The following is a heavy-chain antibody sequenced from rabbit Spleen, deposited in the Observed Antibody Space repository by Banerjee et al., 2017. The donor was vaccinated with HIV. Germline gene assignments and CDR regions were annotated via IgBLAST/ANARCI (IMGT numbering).Heavy chain of an antibody. J-gene: IGHJ3*01. CDR2: IYAARGTT. D-gene: IGHD4-1*01. CDR1: GIDFTNYY. CDR3: ARAIVPWLGLTRLDL. V-gene: IGHV1S43*01. Sequence: QQQLEESGGGLVKPGGTLTLTCTASGIDFTNYYINWVRQAPGKGLEWIGIIYAARGTTDYASWVNGRFTISSDNAQSTVDLKMTSLTAADTATYFCARAIVPWLGLTRLDLWGPGTLVTVS.